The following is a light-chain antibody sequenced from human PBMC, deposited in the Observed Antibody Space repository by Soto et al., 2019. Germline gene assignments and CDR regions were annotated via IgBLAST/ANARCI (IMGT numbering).Light chain of an antibody. CDR2: GAS. CDR3: QQYNNWPPGDT. CDR1: QSVSSN. Sequence: EIVMTQSPATLSVSPGGRATLSCRASQSVSSNLAWYQQKPGQAPRLLIYGASTRATGIPARFSGSGSGTEFTLTISSLQSEDVAVYYCQQYNNWPPGDTFGQGTKLEIK. V-gene: IGKV3-15*01. J-gene: IGKJ2*01.